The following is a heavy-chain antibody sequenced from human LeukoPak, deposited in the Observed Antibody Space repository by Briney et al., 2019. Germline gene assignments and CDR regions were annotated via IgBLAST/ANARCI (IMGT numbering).Heavy chain of an antibody. Sequence: RPGGSLRLSCAASGFTFSSYSMNWVRQAPGKGLEWVSSISSSSSYIYYADSVKGRFTISRDNAKNSLYLQMNSLRAEDTAVYYCARESILWTLANWFDPWGQGTLVTVSS. V-gene: IGHV3-21*01. CDR2: ISSSSSYI. J-gene: IGHJ5*02. D-gene: IGHD3-10*01. CDR3: ARESILWTLANWFDP. CDR1: GFTFSSYS.